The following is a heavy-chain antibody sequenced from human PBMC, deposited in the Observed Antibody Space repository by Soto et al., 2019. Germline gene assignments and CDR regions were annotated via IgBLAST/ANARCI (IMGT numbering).Heavy chain of an antibody. Sequence: EVQLVESGGGLVQPGGSLRLSCAGSGFTFSDYYIDWVRQAPGKGLEWVGRSRDKGNSYSTGYAVSVKGRFTVSRDASKNSLYLQMNSLKTEDTALYYCTRSIVGTTSSDYWGQGTLVTVSS. CDR3: TRSIVGTTSSDY. J-gene: IGHJ4*02. V-gene: IGHV3-72*01. CDR2: SRDKGNSYST. CDR1: GFTFSDYY. D-gene: IGHD1-26*01.